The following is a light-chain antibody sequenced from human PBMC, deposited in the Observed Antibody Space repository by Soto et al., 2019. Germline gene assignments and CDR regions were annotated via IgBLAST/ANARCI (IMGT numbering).Light chain of an antibody. Sequence: QSALTQPPSASGSPGQSVTISCTGTSSDVGGYNYVSWYQQHPGKAPKLMIYEVSKQPSGVPDRFSGSKSGNTASLTVSGLQAEDEADYYCSSYAGSNNLVFGGGPMVTVL. CDR2: EVS. J-gene: IGLJ2*01. CDR3: SSYAGSNNLV. CDR1: SSDVGGYNY. V-gene: IGLV2-8*01.